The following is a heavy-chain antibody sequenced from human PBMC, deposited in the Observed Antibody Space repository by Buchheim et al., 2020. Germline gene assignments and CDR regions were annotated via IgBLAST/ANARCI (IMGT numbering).Heavy chain of an antibody. CDR3: AIKHVGDYALDYFDY. CDR2: IYYSGST. D-gene: IGHD4-17*01. V-gene: IGHV4-31*03. J-gene: IGHJ4*02. CDR1: GGSISSGGYY. Sequence: QVQLQESGPGLVKPSQTLSLTCTVSGGSISSGGYYWSWIRQHPGKGLEWIGDIYYSGSTYYTPSLKSRVTISVDTSQNQFSLKLSSVTAADTAVYYCAIKHVGDYALDYFDYWGQGTL.